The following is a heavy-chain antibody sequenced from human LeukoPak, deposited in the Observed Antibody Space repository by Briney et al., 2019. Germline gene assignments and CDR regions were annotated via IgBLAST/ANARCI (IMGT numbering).Heavy chain of an antibody. CDR2: ISGSGGST. D-gene: IGHD6-13*01. CDR3: ARSQSSSLIDY. Sequence: GGPLRLSCAASGFTFSSYAMSWVRQAPGKGLEWVSAISGSGGSTYYADSVKGRFTISRDNSKNTLYLQMNSLTVEDTAVYYCARSQSSSLIDYWGQGTLVTVSS. CDR1: GFTFSSYA. V-gene: IGHV3-23*01. J-gene: IGHJ4*02.